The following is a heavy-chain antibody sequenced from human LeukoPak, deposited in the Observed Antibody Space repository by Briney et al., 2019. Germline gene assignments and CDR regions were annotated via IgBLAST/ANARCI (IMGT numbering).Heavy chain of an antibody. J-gene: IGHJ3*02. Sequence: GGSLRLSCAASGFTFSSNYMSWVRQAPGKGLEWVSVIYSGGSTYYADSVKGRFTISRDNSKNTLYLQMNSLRAEDTAVYYCAGQELQGAFDIWGQGTMVTVSS. CDR2: IYSGGST. CDR1: GFTFSSNY. D-gene: IGHD1-7*01. V-gene: IGHV3-66*04. CDR3: AGQELQGAFDI.